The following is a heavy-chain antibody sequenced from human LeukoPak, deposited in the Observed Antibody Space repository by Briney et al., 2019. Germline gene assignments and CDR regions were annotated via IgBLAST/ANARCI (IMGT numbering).Heavy chain of an antibody. J-gene: IGHJ3*02. V-gene: IGHV3-21*01. CDR3: ARSESPFGVAPYDAFDI. Sequence: PGGSLRLACAASGFTLSSYSINWVRQAPGKGLEWVSSISSSSSYIYYADSVKGRFTISRDNAKNSLYLQMNSLRAEDTAVYYCARSESPFGVAPYDAFDIWCEGTMFTVSS. CDR1: GFTLSSYS. D-gene: IGHD3-3*01. CDR2: ISSSSSYI.